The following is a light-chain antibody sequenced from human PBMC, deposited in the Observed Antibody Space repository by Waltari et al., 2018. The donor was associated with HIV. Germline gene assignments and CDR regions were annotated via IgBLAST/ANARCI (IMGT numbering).Light chain of an antibody. Sequence: QSVLTQPPSVSGAPGQVVTISCTGSSSNIGAGYAVPWYHQLPGTAPKLLIYAPTHRPAGFPDRFVGSRSGTAGSLAITGLQAEDEADYYCQSDDSGLSGSTVFGGGTKLTVL. CDR2: APT. CDR3: QSDDSGLSGSTV. CDR1: SSNIGAGYA. J-gene: IGLJ2*01. V-gene: IGLV1-40*01.